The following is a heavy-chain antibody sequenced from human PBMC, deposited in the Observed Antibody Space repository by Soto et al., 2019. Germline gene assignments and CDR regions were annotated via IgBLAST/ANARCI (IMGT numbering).Heavy chain of an antibody. D-gene: IGHD7-27*01. Sequence: VQLLESGGDLVQPGGSLRLSCVASGFILNNYAMSWVRQAPGKGLEWVSTIGGTDGDSDGVPWYEDSVKGRFTISRDSSANTLFLHMDNLRAEASALYYCVKRGRNWGAFDVWGQGTTVVVSS. J-gene: IGHJ3*01. CDR1: GFILNNYA. CDR2: IGGTDGDSDGVP. CDR3: VKRGRNWGAFDV. V-gene: IGHV3-23*01.